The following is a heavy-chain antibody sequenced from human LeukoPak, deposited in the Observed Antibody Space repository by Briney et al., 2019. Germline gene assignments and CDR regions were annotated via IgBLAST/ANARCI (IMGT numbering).Heavy chain of an antibody. Sequence: GGSLRLSCAASGFTFSSYSMNWVRQAPGKGLEWVSSISSSSSYIYYADSVKGRFTISRDNAKNSLYLEMNSLRAEDTAVYYCARLPTWFGEEGDGMDVWGQGTTVTVSS. J-gene: IGHJ6*02. V-gene: IGHV3-21*01. CDR3: ARLPTWFGEEGDGMDV. D-gene: IGHD3-10*01. CDR2: ISSSSSYI. CDR1: GFTFSSYS.